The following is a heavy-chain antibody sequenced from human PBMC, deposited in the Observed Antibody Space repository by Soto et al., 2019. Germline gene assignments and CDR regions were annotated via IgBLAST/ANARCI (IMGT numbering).Heavy chain of an antibody. D-gene: IGHD2-21*02. CDR1: GFTFTSNS. CDR3: ARGRVGTAYFDY. V-gene: IGHV3-48*02. Sequence: LRLSCAASGFTFTSNSMNWVRQAPGKGLEWISYITSSSSTIYYADSVKGRFTISRDNAKNSLYLQMNSLRDDDTAVYYCARGRVGTAYFDYWGQGALVTVSS. J-gene: IGHJ4*02. CDR2: ITSSSSTI.